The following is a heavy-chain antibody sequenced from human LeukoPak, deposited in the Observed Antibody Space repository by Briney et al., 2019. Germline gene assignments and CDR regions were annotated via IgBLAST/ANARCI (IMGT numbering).Heavy chain of an antibody. CDR1: GFTFSSYG. V-gene: IGHV3-30*02. D-gene: IGHD2-15*01. Sequence: HPGGSLRLSCAASGFTFSSYGMHWVRQAPGKGLEWVAFIRYDGSNKYYADSVKGRFTISRDNSKNTLYLQMNSLRAEDTAVYYCAKEKWRYCSGGSCPFDDYWGQGTLVTVSS. CDR2: IRYDGSNK. CDR3: AKEKWRYCSGGSCPFDDY. J-gene: IGHJ4*02.